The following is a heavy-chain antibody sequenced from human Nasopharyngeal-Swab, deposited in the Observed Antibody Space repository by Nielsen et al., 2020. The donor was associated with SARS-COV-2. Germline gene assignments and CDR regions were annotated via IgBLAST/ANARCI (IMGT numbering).Heavy chain of an antibody. Sequence: GESLKISCAASGFPFNNYGMRWVRQAPGKGLEWVSSISGSGGSTYYADSAKGRFTMSRDNSKSTLYLQMNTLRAEDTAVYYCAKGYSSGWQLYYYYGMDVWGQGTTVTVSS. J-gene: IGHJ6*02. CDR2: ISGSGGST. CDR3: AKGYSSGWQLYYYYGMDV. CDR1: GFPFNNYG. D-gene: IGHD6-19*01. V-gene: IGHV3-23*01.